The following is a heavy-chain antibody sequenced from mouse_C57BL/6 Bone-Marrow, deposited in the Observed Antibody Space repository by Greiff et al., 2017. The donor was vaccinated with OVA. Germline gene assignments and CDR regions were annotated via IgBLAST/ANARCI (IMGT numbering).Heavy chain of an antibody. CDR1: GYAFSSYW. V-gene: IGHV1-80*01. CDR2: IYPGDGDT. D-gene: IGHD3-2*02. J-gene: IGHJ2*01. Sequence: VQLQQSGAELVKPGASVKISCKASGYAFSSYWMNWVKQRPGKGLEWIGQIYPGDGDTNYNGKFKGKATLTADKSSSTAYMQLSSLTSEDSAVYFCAREEGSGYYFDYWGQGTTLTVSS. CDR3: AREEGSGYYFDY.